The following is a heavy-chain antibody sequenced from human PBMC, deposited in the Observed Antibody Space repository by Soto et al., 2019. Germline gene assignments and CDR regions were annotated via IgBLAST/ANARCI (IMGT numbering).Heavy chain of an antibody. CDR3: ARDLGGIFGVASQNDY. CDR2: IYTSGST. V-gene: IGHV4-4*07. Sequence: SETLSLTCTVSGGSISSYNWSWIRQPAGKGLEWIWRIYTSGSTSYNPSLKSRVTMSVDTSKNQFSLKLSSVTAADTAVYYCARDLGGIFGVASQNDYWGQGTLVTVSS. D-gene: IGHD3-3*01. CDR1: GGSISSYN. J-gene: IGHJ4*02.